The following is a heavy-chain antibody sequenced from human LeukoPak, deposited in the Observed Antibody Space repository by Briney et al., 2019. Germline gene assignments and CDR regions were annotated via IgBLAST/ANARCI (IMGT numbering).Heavy chain of an antibody. V-gene: IGHV3-30*18. CDR1: GFTFSSYG. CDR3: AKRDKAWWNIDL. CDR2: ISYDGSTQ. D-gene: IGHD1/OR15-1a*01. Sequence: GGSLRLSCVASGFTFSSYGMHWVSQAPGKGLEWVAVISYDGSTQYYADSVKGRSTISRDNSKNTLYLQMNSLIPEDTAVYYCAKRDKAWWNIDLWGQGTMVTVSS. J-gene: IGHJ3*01.